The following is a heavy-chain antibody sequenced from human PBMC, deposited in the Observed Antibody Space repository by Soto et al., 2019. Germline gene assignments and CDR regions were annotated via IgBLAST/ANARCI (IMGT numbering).Heavy chain of an antibody. Sequence: QVQLQESGPGLVKPSDTLSLSCAVSGFSISSRNLWGWIRQPPGKGLEWIGHIYYSGAIYHNPSLKRRVTMSVDTSRNQFSLKLSSVTAVDTAVYYWATIPNVATPWQIASWGQGALVTVSS. CDR2: IYYSGAI. V-gene: IGHV4-28*05. D-gene: IGHD2-15*01. CDR1: GFSISSRNL. J-gene: IGHJ4*02. CDR3: ATIPNVATPWQIAS.